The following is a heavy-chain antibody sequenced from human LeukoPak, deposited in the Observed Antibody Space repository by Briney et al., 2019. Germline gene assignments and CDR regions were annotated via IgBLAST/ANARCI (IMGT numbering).Heavy chain of an antibody. CDR2: ISGSGGST. J-gene: IGHJ4*02. D-gene: IGHD3-22*01. Sequence: GGSLRLSCAASGFTFSSYSMSWVRQAPGKGLEWVSAISGSGGSTYYADSVKGRFTISRDNSKNTLYLQMNSLRAEDTAVYYCAKYRSSSGNFDYWGQGTLVTVSS. V-gene: IGHV3-23*01. CDR3: AKYRSSSGNFDY. CDR1: GFTFSSYS.